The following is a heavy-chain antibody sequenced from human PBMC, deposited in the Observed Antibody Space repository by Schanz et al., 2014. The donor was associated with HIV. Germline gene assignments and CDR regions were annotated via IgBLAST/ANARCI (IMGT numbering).Heavy chain of an antibody. D-gene: IGHD3-16*01. CDR2: IKGQSDGGTI. Sequence: EVQLVESGGGLVKPGGSLRLSCAVSGSTFTNGWMSWVRQAPGKGLEWIGRIKGQSDGGTINYAASVKGRFFITRDDSKNILYLQMSSLKAEDTALYYCTAVTRGVLTPYNDGYDIWGQGTLVTVSS. CDR3: TAVTRGVLTPYNDGYDI. V-gene: IGHV3-15*01. CDR1: GSTFTNGW. J-gene: IGHJ3*02.